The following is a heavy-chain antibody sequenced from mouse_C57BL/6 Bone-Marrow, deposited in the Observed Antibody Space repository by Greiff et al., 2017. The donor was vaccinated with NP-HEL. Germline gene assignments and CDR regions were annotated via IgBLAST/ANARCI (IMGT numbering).Heavy chain of an antibody. CDR1: GYTFTSYG. Sequence: QVQLQQSGAELARPGASVKLSCKASGYTFTSYGISWVKQRTGQGLEWIGEIYHRSGNTYYNEKFKGKATLTADKSSSTASMELRSLTSEDSAVYFCARAAQATSDGGQGTTLTVAS. J-gene: IGHJ2*01. CDR2: IYHRSGNT. V-gene: IGHV1-81*01. CDR3: ARAAQATSD. D-gene: IGHD3-2*02.